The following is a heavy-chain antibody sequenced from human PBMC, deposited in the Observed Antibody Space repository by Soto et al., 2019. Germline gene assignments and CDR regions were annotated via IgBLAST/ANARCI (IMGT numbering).Heavy chain of an antibody. CDR3: AKDRGFFCTSWSYYMDV. Sequence: EVQLLESGGSLVQPGGSLRLSCAASGSTFNSYAMSWVRQAPGKGLEWVSAISGSGGSTYYADSVKGRFTISRDKSKKTLYHELNSLRADDTAVYYCAKDRGFFCTSWSYYMDVRGRGTTVTVCS. D-gene: IGHD2-2*01. CDR2: ISGSGGST. J-gene: IGHJ6*03. CDR1: GSTFNSYA. V-gene: IGHV3-23*01.